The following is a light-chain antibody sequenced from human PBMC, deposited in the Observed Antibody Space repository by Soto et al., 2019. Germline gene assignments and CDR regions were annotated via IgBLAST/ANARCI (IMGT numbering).Light chain of an antibody. CDR2: EVN. Sequence: QSALTQPPSVSGSPGQSVTISCTGTSNDLGSYNRVSWYQQPPGTAPKLIIYEVNNRPSGVPDRFSGSKSGNTASLTISGLQADDEADYYCSSYTTSSTVVCGGGTKLTVL. CDR1: SNDLGSYNR. J-gene: IGLJ2*01. V-gene: IGLV2-18*02. CDR3: SSYTTSSTVV.